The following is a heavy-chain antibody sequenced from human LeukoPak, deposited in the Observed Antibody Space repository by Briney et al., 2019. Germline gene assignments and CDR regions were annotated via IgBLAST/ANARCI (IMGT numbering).Heavy chain of an antibody. CDR3: ARDHVAGSPFRYYGMDV. D-gene: IGHD6-19*01. V-gene: IGHV3-21*01. J-gene: IGHJ6*02. CDR1: GFTFSSYS. Sequence: PGGSLRLSCAASGFTFSSYSMNWVRQAPGKGLEWVSSISSSSSYIYYADSVKGRFTISRDNAKKSLYLQMNSLRAEDTAVYYCARDHVAGSPFRYYGMDVWGQGTTVTVSS. CDR2: ISSSSSYI.